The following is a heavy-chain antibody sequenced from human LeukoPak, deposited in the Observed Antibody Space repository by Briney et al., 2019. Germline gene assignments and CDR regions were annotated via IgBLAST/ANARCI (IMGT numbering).Heavy chain of an antibody. D-gene: IGHD3-16*01. CDR3: ARVGGQYWFDP. CDR2: IYPASGGT. V-gene: IGHV1-2*02. CDR1: GYTFPAYY. Sequence: ASVKVSCKASGYTFPAYYLYLVGQAPGQALEWIGWIYPASGGTNYAQKFQGRITMTRDTSITTAYMELSRLRSDDTAVYYCARVGGQYWFDPWGQGTLVTVSS. J-gene: IGHJ5*02.